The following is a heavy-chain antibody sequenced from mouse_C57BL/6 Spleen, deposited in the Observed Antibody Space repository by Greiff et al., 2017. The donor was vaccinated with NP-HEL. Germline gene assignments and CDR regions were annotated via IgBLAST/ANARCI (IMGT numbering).Heavy chain of an antibody. CDR1: GFTFSSYG. V-gene: IGHV5-6*01. D-gene: IGHD1-1*01. Sequence: EVQLVESGGDLVKPGGSLKLSCAASGFTFSSYGMSWVRQTPDKRLEWVATISSGGSYTYYPDSVKGRFTISRDNAKNTLYLQMSSLKSEDTAMYYCARQTTVVATHYYAMDYWGQGTSVTVSS. CDR3: ARQTTVVATHYYAMDY. CDR2: ISSGGSYT. J-gene: IGHJ4*01.